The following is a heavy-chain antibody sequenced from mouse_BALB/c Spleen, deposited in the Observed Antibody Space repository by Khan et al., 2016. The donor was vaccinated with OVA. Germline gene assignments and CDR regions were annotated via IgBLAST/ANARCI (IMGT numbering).Heavy chain of an antibody. Sequence: VQLKESGAELVRPGALVKLSCKASGFNIKDYYIHWVKQRPEQGLEWIGWIDPENGNDIYDPKFQGKASITADTSSNTAYLQLNSLTSEDTAFYYCARSGYEAWFAYWGQGTLVSVSA. CDR3: ARSGYEAWFAY. J-gene: IGHJ3*01. V-gene: IGHV14-1*02. CDR2: IDPENGND. CDR1: GFNIKDYY. D-gene: IGHD3-1*01.